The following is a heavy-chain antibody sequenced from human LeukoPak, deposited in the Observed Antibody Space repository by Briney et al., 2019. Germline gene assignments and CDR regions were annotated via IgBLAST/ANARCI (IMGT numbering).Heavy chain of an antibody. J-gene: IGHJ4*02. Sequence: GGSLRLSCAASGFTVSSNYMSWVRQAPGKGLEWVSVIYSGGSTYYADSVKGRFTISRDNSKNTLYLQMNSPRAEGTAVYYCARDSSGWFDYWGQGTLVTVSS. CDR1: GFTVSSNY. CDR2: IYSGGST. D-gene: IGHD6-19*01. CDR3: ARDSSGWFDY. V-gene: IGHV3-66*01.